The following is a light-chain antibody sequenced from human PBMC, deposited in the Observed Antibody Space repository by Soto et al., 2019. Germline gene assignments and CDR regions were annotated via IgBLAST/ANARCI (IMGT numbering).Light chain of an antibody. J-gene: IGLJ1*01. V-gene: IGLV2-14*03. CDR1: STDIGDHNS. CDR3: SSYTGRRTYV. Sequence: QSARTQPASVSGSTGQSITISCTGTSTDIGDHNSVSWYQQHPGKAPELLIYDVNGRPTGVSHRFSGSKSGNTASLSISGLQPDDEADYYCSSYTGRRTYVFGSGTKVTVL. CDR2: DVN.